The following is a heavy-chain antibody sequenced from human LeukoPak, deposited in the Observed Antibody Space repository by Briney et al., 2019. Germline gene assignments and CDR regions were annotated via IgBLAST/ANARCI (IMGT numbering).Heavy chain of an antibody. CDR1: GGSISSGGYS. J-gene: IGHJ4*02. Sequence: SETLSLTCAVSGGSISSGGYSWSWIGQPPGKGLEWIGYIYHSGSTYYNPSLKSRVTISVDRSKNRFSLKLSSVTAADTAVYYCARTSSSGWYYFDYWGQGTLVTVSS. V-gene: IGHV4-30-2*01. D-gene: IGHD6-19*01. CDR3: ARTSSSGWYYFDY. CDR2: IYHSGST.